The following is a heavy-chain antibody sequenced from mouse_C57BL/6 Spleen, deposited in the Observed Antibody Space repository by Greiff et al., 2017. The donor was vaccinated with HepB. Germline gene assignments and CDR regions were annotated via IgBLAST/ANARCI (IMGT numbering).Heavy chain of an antibody. CDR2: IHPNSGST. Sequence: QVQLKQPGAELVKPGASVKLSCKASGYTFTSYWMHWVKQRPGQGLEWIGMIHPNSGSTNYNEKFKSKATLTVDKSSSTAYMQLSSLTSEDSAVYYCAREKITNWDVGYYAMDYWGQGTSVTVSS. CDR3: AREKITNWDVGYYAMDY. D-gene: IGHD4-1*02. V-gene: IGHV1-64*01. CDR1: GYTFTSYW. J-gene: IGHJ4*01.